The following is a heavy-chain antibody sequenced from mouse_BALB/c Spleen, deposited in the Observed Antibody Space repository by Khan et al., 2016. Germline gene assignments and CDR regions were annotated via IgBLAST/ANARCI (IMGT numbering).Heavy chain of an antibody. V-gene: IGHV3-2*02. CDR2: ISYSGST. J-gene: IGHJ3*01. D-gene: IGHD1-1*01. CDR1: GYSLTSDYA. CDR3: ARDYYGSSSFDY. Sequence: EVQLQESGPGLVKPSQSLSLTCTVTGYSLTSDYAWNWIRQFPGNKLEWMGYISYSGSTSYNPSLKSRISITRETSKNQFFLQLTSVTTEDTATYYCARDYYGSSSFDYWGQGTLVTVSA.